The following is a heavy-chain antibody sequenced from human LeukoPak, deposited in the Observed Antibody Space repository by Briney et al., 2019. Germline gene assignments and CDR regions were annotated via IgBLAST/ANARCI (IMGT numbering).Heavy chain of an antibody. Sequence: GGSLRLSCAASEFTFSSYGMHWVRQAPGKGLEWVAVISYDGSNKYYADSVKGRFTVSRDNSKNTLYLQMNSLRAEDTAVYYCAKDYYDSSGFPDYWGQGTLVTVSS. CDR3: AKDYYDSSGFPDY. D-gene: IGHD3-22*01. J-gene: IGHJ4*02. CDR1: EFTFSSYG. CDR2: ISYDGSNK. V-gene: IGHV3-30*18.